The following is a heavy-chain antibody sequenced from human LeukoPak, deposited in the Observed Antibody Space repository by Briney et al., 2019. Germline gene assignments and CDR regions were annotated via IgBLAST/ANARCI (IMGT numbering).Heavy chain of an antibody. D-gene: IGHD2-21*02. J-gene: IGHJ4*02. Sequence: GGSLRLSCAASGFTFSTNPMTWVRQAPGKGLEWVSSISGSGTNTYYADSVTGRFTISRDYSENTLYLQMNSLRAEDTAVHYCAQEGGHCGGDCFFYFDNWGPGTLVTVSS. CDR3: AQEGGHCGGDCFFYFDN. V-gene: IGHV3-23*01. CDR1: GFTFSTNP. CDR2: ISGSGTNT.